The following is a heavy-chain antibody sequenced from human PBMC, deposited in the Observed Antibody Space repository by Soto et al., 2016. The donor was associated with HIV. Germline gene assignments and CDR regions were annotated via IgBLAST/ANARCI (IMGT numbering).Heavy chain of an antibody. Sequence: QVQLIQSGAEVKKPGASVKVSCRISGLTLNAISIHWVRQPPGKGLEWMGGFHPEDGNIVYPEKFQGRVSMTGDTSADTAYMELVGLTSDDTALYFCAGDQGTDGGAGSFSADSWGQGTLVTVSS. CDR3: AGDQGTDGGAGSFSADS. CDR2: FHPEDGNI. J-gene: IGHJ4*02. V-gene: IGHV1-24*01. D-gene: IGHD3-10*01. CDR1: GLTLNAIS.